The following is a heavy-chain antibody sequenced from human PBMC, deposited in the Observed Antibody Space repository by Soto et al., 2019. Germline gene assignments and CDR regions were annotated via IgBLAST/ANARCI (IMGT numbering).Heavy chain of an antibody. J-gene: IGHJ4*02. CDR1: GGSISSSSYY. CDR3: ARHDVDNPLFDY. Sequence: PSDTLSLTCTVSGGSISSSSYYWGWIRQPPGKGLEWIGSIYYSGSTYYNPSLKSRVTISVDTSKNQFSLKLSSVTAADTAVYYCARHDVDNPLFDYWGQGTLVTVSS. D-gene: IGHD1-20*01. V-gene: IGHV4-39*01. CDR2: IYYSGST.